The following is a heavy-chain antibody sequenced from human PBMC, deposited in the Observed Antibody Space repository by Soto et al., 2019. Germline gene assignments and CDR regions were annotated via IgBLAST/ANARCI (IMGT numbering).Heavy chain of an antibody. J-gene: IGHJ5*02. Sequence: SETLSLTFTVSGGSISSSSYYWGWIRQPPGKGLEWIGSIYYSGSTYYNPSLKSRVTISVDTSKNQFSLKLSSVTAADTAVYYCARPLGGVVITTGGWFDPWGQGTLVTVSS. V-gene: IGHV4-39*01. CDR2: IYYSGST. D-gene: IGHD3-22*01. CDR3: ARPLGGVVITTGGWFDP. CDR1: GGSISSSSYY.